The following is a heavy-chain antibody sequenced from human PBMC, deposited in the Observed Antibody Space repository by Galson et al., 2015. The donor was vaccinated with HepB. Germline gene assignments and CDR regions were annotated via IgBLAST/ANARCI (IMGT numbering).Heavy chain of an antibody. D-gene: IGHD3-3*01. CDR2: IRSKANSYAT. CDR1: GFTFSGSA. V-gene: IGHV3-73*01. J-gene: IGHJ6*03. Sequence: SLRLSCAASGFTFSGSAMHWVRQASGKGLEWVGRIRSKANSYATAYAASVKGRFTISRDDSKNTAYLQMNSLKTEDTAVYYCTSPIFGVVITSGYYMDVWGKGTTVTVSS. CDR3: TSPIFGVVITSGYYMDV.